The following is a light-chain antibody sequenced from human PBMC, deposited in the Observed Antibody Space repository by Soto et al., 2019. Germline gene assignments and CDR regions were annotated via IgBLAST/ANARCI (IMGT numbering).Light chain of an antibody. V-gene: IGLV2-14*01. J-gene: IGLJ2*01. CDR2: DVT. CDR1: TNY. CDR3: SSYADSRAI. Sequence: QSALTQPASVSGSPGQSITISCPGTTNYVSWYQQHPGRAPKLMIYDVTNRPSGVSNRFSASKSGNTASLTISGLQADDEADYYCSSYADSRAIFGGGTQLTVL.